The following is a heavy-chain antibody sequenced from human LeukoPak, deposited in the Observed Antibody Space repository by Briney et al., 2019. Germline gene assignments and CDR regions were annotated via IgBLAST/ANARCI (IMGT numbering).Heavy chain of an antibody. CDR3: AKDLAYGDYE. V-gene: IGHV3-23*01. CDR1: GFTFSSYA. J-gene: IGHJ4*02. Sequence: QSGRSLRLSCAASGFTFSSYAMSWVRQAPGKGLEWVSAISGSGGSTYYADSVKGRFTISRDNSKNTLYPQMNSLRAEDTAVYYCAKDLAYGDYEGGRGTLVTVSS. D-gene: IGHD4-17*01. CDR2: ISGSGGST.